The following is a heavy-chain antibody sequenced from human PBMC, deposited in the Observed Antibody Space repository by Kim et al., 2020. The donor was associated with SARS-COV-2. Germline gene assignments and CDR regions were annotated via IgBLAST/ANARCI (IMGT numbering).Heavy chain of an antibody. CDR3: ARDPLGGFDP. J-gene: IGHJ5*02. Sequence: STNYNPSLKSRVTISLDTSKNQFSLKLSSVTAADTAVYYCARDPLGGFDPWGQGTLVTVSS. V-gene: IGHV4-59*01. CDR2: ST.